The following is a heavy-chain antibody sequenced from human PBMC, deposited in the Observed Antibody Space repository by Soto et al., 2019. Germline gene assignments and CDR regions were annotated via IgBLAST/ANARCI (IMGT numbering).Heavy chain of an antibody. D-gene: IGHD6-19*01. V-gene: IGHV3-53*01. J-gene: IGHJ5*02. CDR2: IYSGGST. CDR1: GFTVSSNY. Sequence: GGSLRLSCAASGFTVSSNYMSWVRQAPGKGLEWVSVIYSGGSTYYADSVKGRFTISRDNSKNTLYLQMNSLRAEDTAVYYCARTYIAVASFWFDPWGQGTLVTVSS. CDR3: ARTYIAVASFWFDP.